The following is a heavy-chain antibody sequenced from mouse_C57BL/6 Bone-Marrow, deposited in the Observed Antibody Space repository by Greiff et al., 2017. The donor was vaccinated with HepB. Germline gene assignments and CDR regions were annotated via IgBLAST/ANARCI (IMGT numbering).Heavy chain of an antibody. CDR1: GYTFTSYG. Sequence: QVQLQQSGAELARPGASVKLSCKASGYTFTSYGISWVKQSTGQGLEWIGEIYPRSGNTYYNEKFKGKATLTADKSSSTAYMELRSLTSEDSAVYFCARRAAQATPFAYWGQGTLVTVSA. CDR2: IYPRSGNT. V-gene: IGHV1-81*01. D-gene: IGHD3-2*02. CDR3: ARRAAQATPFAY. J-gene: IGHJ3*01.